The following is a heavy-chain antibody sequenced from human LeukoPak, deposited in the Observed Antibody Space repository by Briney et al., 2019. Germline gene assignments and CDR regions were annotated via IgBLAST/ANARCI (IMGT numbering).Heavy chain of an antibody. Sequence: ASVKVSCKVSGYTLTELSMHRVRQAPGKGLEWMGGFDPEDGETIYAQKFQGRVTMTEDTSTDTAYMELSSLRSEDTAVYYCATQPRDYYDSSGYYYPADYWGQGTLVTVSS. CDR3: ATQPRDYYDSSGYYYPADY. V-gene: IGHV1-24*01. J-gene: IGHJ4*02. CDR1: GYTLTELS. CDR2: FDPEDGET. D-gene: IGHD3-22*01.